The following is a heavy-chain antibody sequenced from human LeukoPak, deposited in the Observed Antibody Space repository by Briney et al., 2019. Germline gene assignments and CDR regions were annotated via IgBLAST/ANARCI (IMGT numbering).Heavy chain of an antibody. V-gene: IGHV4-31*03. D-gene: IGHD3-9*01. CDR1: GDSINTGGYY. J-gene: IGHJ6*03. CDR2: IYYSEST. CDR3: ARSLDIGHYYYYMDV. Sequence: SETLSLTCFVSGDSINTGGYYWSWIRQHPGKGLEWIGYIYYSESTFYNPSLKSRVTISIDTSKNHFSLKMSSVTAADTAVYYCARSLDIGHYYYYMDVWGEGTTVTVSS.